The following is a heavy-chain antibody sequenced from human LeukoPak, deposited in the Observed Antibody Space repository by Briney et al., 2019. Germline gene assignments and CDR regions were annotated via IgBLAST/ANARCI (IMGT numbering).Heavy chain of an antibody. V-gene: IGHV4-34*01. Sequence: SETLSLTCAVYGGSFSGYYWTWVRQPPGKRLEWIGEINHSGSTNYNPPLKSRVTMSVDTSKIQFSLKLSSVTAADTAVYYCARSRGAVSGYFDSWGQGTLVTVSS. CDR3: ARSRGAVSGYFDS. D-gene: IGHD6-19*01. J-gene: IGHJ4*02. CDR1: GGSFSGYY. CDR2: INHSGST.